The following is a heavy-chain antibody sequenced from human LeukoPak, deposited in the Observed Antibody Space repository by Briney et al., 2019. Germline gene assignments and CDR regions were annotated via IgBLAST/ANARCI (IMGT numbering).Heavy chain of an antibody. V-gene: IGHV4-59*01. CDR2: IYYSGST. CDR3: ARGVWCSLGY. Sequence: SETLSLTCTVSGGSISSYYWSWIRQPPGKGLEWIGYIYYSGSTNYNPSLKSRVTISVDTSKNQFSLKLSSVTAADTAVYYCARGVWCSLGYWGQGTLVTVSS. D-gene: IGHD2-21*01. J-gene: IGHJ4*02. CDR1: GGSISSYY.